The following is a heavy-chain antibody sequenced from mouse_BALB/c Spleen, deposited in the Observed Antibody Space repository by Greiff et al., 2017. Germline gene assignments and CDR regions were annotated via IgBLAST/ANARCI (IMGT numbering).Heavy chain of an antibody. CDR3: ARGTYYSNYGLIYCAMDY. CDR2: IDPANGNT. J-gene: IGHJ4*01. CDR1: GFNIKDTY. Sequence: VQLQQSGAELVKPGASVKLSCTASGFNIKDTYMHWVKQRPEQGLEWIGRIDPANGNTKYDPKFQGKATITADTSSNTAYLQLSSLTSEDTAVYYCARGTYYSNYGLIYCAMDYWGQGTSVTVSS. D-gene: IGHD2-5*01. V-gene: IGHV14-3*02.